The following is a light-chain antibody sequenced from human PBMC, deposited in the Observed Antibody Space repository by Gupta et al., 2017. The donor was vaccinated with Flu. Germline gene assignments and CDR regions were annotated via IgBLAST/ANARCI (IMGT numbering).Light chain of an antibody. CDR1: QSVSNY. Sequence: IVLTPSPATLSLSAGERATLSCRASQSVSNYLAWYQQKPGQAPRLLIYDASSRATGIPARFSGSGSGTDFTLTISSLEPEDFAGYYCQQRGNWPVTFGQGTRLEIK. CDR3: QQRGNWPVT. J-gene: IGKJ5*01. CDR2: DAS. V-gene: IGKV3-11*01.